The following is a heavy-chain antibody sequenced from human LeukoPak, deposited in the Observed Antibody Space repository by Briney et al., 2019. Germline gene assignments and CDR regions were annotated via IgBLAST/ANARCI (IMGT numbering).Heavy chain of an antibody. CDR3: ARDRLGHPVDY. CDR1: GDSISITNYY. J-gene: IGHJ4*02. CDR2: IHYTGST. V-gene: IGHV4-61*01. Sequence: SETLSLTCTVSGDSISITNYYWTWIRQPPGKGLEWIGYIHYTGSTNYNPSLKSRVTISVDTSKNQFSLKLTSVTAADTAVYYCARDRLGHPVDYWGQGTLVTVTS.